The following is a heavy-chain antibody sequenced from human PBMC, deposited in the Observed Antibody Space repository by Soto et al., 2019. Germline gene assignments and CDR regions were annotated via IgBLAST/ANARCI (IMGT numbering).Heavy chain of an antibody. CDR2: INAGNGNT. CDR3: ARDFSSLDWLFAIFDY. D-gene: IGHD3-9*01. J-gene: IGHJ4*02. V-gene: IGHV1-3*01. Sequence: ASVKVSCKASGYTFTSYAMHWVRQAPGQRLEWMGWINAGNGNTKYSQKFQGRVTITRDTSASTAYMELSSLRSEDTAVYYCARDFSSLDWLFAIFDYWAQGTLVTVSS. CDR1: GYTFTSYA.